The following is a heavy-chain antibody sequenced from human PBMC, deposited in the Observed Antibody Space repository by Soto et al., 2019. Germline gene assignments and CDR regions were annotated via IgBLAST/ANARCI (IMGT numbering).Heavy chain of an antibody. CDR3: ARITIKRNYYFDY. Sequence: GGSLRLSCAASGCTVSSNYISWVRQAPGKGLEWVSVIYSGGSTYYADSVKGRFTISRDNSKNTLYLQMNSLGAEDTAVYYCARITIKRNYYFDYWGQGTLVTVSS. D-gene: IGHD3-9*01. J-gene: IGHJ4*02. CDR2: IYSGGST. CDR1: GCTVSSNY. V-gene: IGHV3-66*01.